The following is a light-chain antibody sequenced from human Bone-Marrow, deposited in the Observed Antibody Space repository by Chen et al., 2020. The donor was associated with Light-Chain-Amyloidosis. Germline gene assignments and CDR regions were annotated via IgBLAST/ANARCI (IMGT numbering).Light chain of an antibody. CDR2: DVT. J-gene: IGLJ1*01. CDR3: CSHTGDSYV. CDR1: SNDVGAYTY. V-gene: IGLV2-11*01. Sequence: QPALTQPRSVSGSPGQSVTVSSTGTSNDVGAYTYVSWYQQHPGKAPKVMIYDVTERPSGVPDRFSGSKSGNTASLTISGLQAEDEADYYCCSHTGDSYVFGTGTKVTVL.